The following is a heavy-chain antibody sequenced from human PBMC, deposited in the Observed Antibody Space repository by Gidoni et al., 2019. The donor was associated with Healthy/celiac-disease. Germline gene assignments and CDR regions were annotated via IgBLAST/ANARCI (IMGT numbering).Heavy chain of an antibody. CDR1: GFTFSSYG. CDR3: ARDGRIYGSGRTRSAFDI. V-gene: IGHV3-33*01. Sequence: QVQLVESGGGVVQPGRSLRLSCAASGFTFSSYGRHWVRQAPGKGLEWVAVIWYDGSNKYYADSVKGRFTISRDNSKNTLYLQMNSLRAEDTAVYYCARDGRIYGSGRTRSAFDIWGQGTMVTVSS. D-gene: IGHD3-10*01. CDR2: IWYDGSNK. J-gene: IGHJ3*02.